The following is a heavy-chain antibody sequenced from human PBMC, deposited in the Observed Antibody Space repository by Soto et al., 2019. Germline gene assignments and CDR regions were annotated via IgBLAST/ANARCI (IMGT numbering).Heavy chain of an antibody. CDR2: IYPGDSDT. Sequence: PGESLKISCKGSGYSFTNFWIAWVRQMPGKGLEWMGIIYPGDSDTRYSPSFQGQVTISADKSISTAYLQWSSLKASDTAIYYCARHLVTTTTTPLHWFDPWGQGTLVTGSS. V-gene: IGHV5-51*01. J-gene: IGHJ5*02. CDR3: ARHLVTTTTTPLHWFDP. CDR1: GYSFTNFW. D-gene: IGHD4-17*01.